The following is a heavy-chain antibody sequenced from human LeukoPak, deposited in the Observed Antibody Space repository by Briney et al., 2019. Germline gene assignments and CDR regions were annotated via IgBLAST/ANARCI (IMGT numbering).Heavy chain of an antibody. CDR1: GYTFTGYY. CDR2: INPYSGGT. J-gene: IGHJ4*02. CDR3: ARVSPSITGTTLGFDY. Sequence: ASVKVSCKASGYTFTGYYINWVRQAPGQGLEWMGWINPYSGGTNYAQKFQGRVTMTRDTSISTAYMELSRLRSDDTAVYYCARVSPSITGTTLGFDYWGQGTLVTVSS. V-gene: IGHV1-2*02. D-gene: IGHD1-20*01.